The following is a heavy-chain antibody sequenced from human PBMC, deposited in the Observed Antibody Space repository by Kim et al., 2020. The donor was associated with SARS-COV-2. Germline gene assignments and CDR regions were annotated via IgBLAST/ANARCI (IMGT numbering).Heavy chain of an antibody. V-gene: IGHV3-48*03. CDR2: ISSSIRTI. D-gene: IGHD6-13*01. CDR3: AREVASSSPDYYYDY. Sequence: GGSLTLSCVASGFTFSSYEMNWVRQAPGKGLEWVSYISSSIRTIYYADSVKGRFTISRDNAKNSLYLQMNSLKAEDTAIYYCAREVASSSPDYYYDYWGQGTLVTVSS. J-gene: IGHJ4*02. CDR1: GFTFSSYE.